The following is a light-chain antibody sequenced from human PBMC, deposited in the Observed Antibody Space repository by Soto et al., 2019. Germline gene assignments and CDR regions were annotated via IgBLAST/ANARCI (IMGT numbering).Light chain of an antibody. CDR3: QQSYSTSIT. J-gene: IGKJ5*01. CDR1: QSISTY. Sequence: IQMTQSPSSLSASVGERVTITCRAIQSISTYLNWYQQKPGEAPKVLIYATSTLQSGVPSRFSGSGSGRDFTLTISSLQPEDFATYYCQQSYSTSITFGQGTRLEIK. V-gene: IGKV1-39*01. CDR2: ATS.